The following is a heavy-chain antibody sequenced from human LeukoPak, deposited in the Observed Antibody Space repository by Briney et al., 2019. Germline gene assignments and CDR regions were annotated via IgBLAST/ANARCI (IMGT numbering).Heavy chain of an antibody. D-gene: IGHD3-3*01. CDR1: GGSISSYY. J-gene: IGHJ4*02. CDR3: ARVAYYDSWSGYWYFDY. V-gene: IGHV4-4*07. Sequence: SETLSLTCTVSGGSISSYYWSWIRQPAGKGLEWIGRIYTSGSTNYNPSLKSRVTMSVDTSKNQFSLKLSSATAADTAVYYCARVAYYDSWSGYWYFDYWGQGTLVTVSS. CDR2: IYTSGST.